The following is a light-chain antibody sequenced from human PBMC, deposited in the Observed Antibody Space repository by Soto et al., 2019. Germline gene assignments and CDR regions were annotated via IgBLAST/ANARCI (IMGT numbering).Light chain of an antibody. Sequence: QSVLTQPASVSGSPGQSITISCTGTSSDVGDHDYVSWYQQYPGKAPKLMIYDVTTRPSGVSNRFSGSKSGNTASLTISGLQAEDEANYYCYSYTSSRQGVFGGGTKVTVL. V-gene: IGLV2-14*01. J-gene: IGLJ2*01. CDR1: SSDVGDHDY. CDR2: DVT. CDR3: YSYTSSRQGV.